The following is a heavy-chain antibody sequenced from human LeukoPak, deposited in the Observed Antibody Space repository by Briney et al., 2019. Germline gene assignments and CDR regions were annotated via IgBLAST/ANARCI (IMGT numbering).Heavy chain of an antibody. D-gene: IGHD1-26*01. CDR1: GGSISSYY. V-gene: IGHV4-4*07. CDR3: ARVLVGANYYYYYMDV. J-gene: IGHJ6*03. CDR2: IYTSGNT. Sequence: PSETLSLTCTVSGGSISSYYWSWIRQPAGKGLEWIGRIYTSGNTNYNPSLKSRVTILVDKSKNQFSLKLSSVTAADTAVYYCARVLVGANYYYYYMDVWGKGTTVTVSS.